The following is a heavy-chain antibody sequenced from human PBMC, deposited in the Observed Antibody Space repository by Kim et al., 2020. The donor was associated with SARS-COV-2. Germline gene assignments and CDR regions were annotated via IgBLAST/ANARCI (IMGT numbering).Heavy chain of an antibody. CDR1: GFTVSSNY. D-gene: IGHD6-19*01. V-gene: IGHV3-53*01. Sequence: GGSLRLSCAASGFTVSSNYMSWVRQAPGKGLEWVSVIYSGGSTYYADSVKGRFTISRDNSKNTLYLQMNSLRAEDTAVYYCARNGQWLQMAFDIWGQGTMVTVSS. CDR3: ARNGQWLQMAFDI. CDR2: IYSGGST. J-gene: IGHJ3*02.